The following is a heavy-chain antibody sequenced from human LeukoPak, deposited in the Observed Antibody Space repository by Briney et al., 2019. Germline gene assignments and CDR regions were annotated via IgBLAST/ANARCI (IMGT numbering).Heavy chain of an antibody. CDR2: ISSSSNYI. Sequence: GGSLRLSCAASGFTFSSYSMNWVRQAPGKGLEWVSSISSSSNYIYYADSVKGRFTISRDNAKNSLYLQMNSLRAEDTAVYYCARRNIAAAALDYWGQGTLVTVSS. CDR1: GFTFSSYS. CDR3: ARRNIAAAALDY. D-gene: IGHD6-13*01. J-gene: IGHJ4*02. V-gene: IGHV3-21*04.